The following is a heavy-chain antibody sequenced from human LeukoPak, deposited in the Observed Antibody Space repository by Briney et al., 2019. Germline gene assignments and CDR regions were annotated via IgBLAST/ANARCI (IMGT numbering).Heavy chain of an antibody. CDR2: ISGSGGST. CDR3: AKNVGFNTVTTHFDY. CDR1: GFTFSSYA. D-gene: IGHD4-17*01. Sequence: PGGSLRLSCAASGFTFSSYAMSWVRQAPGKGLEWVSAISGSGGSTYYADSVKGRFTISRDNSKNTLYLQMNSLRAEDTAVYYCAKNVGFNTVTTHFDYWGQGTLVTVSS. V-gene: IGHV3-23*01. J-gene: IGHJ4*02.